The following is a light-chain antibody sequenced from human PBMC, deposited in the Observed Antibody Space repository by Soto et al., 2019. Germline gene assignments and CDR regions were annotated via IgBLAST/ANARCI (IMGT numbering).Light chain of an antibody. CDR2: WAS. J-gene: IGKJ4*01. Sequence: DIVMTQSPDSLAVSLGERATIICKSSQSVLYSSNNKNYLGWYQQKVGQPPKLLIYWASTRESGVPDRFSGSGSGTDFTLTISSLQAEDVAVYYCQQYYSKPLTFGGGTKVEIK. V-gene: IGKV4-1*01. CDR3: QQYYSKPLT. CDR1: QSVLYSSNNKNY.